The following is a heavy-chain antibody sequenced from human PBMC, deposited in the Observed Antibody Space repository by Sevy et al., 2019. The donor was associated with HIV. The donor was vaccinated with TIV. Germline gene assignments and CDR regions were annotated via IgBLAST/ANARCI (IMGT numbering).Heavy chain of an antibody. CDR3: VRDDWDGSYYPDVFNV. D-gene: IGHD1-26*01. J-gene: IGHJ3*01. CDR1: GYTFFTYG. CDR2: IGVSHGYT. V-gene: IGHV1-18*01. Sequence: ASVKVSCQASGYTFFTYGVSWVRQAPGQGLEWVGWIGVSHGYTKYAQNLQGRVTVTAEKSTNTAYLEVRRLTYDDTAMYYCVRDDWDGSYYPDVFNVWGQGTMVTVSS.